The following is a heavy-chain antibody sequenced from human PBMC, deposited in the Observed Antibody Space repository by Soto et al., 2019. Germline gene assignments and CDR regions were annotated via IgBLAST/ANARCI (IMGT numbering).Heavy chain of an antibody. CDR3: ARGGLGGYSYGLRGLYSYYGMDV. D-gene: IGHD5-18*01. V-gene: IGHV1-8*01. J-gene: IGHJ6*02. CDR2: MNPNSGNT. CDR1: GYNISSYE. Sequence: GASVKVSCKASGYNISSYEIIWVRQATGQGLEWMGWMNPNSGNTGYAQKFQGRVTMTRNTSISTAYMELSSLRSEDPAVYYCARGGLGGYSYGLRGLYSYYGMDVWGHGTTVTVSS.